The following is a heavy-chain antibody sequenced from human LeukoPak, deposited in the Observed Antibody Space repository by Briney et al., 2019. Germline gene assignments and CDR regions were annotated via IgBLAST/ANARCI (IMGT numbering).Heavy chain of an antibody. V-gene: IGHV3-30*02. CDR1: GFTFSNYG. Sequence: PGGSLRLSCAASGFTFSNYGMHWVRQAPDKGLEWVAFLQNHGGDIHYAESVEGRFTISRDNSKNTLYLQMNSLRPEDTAVYYCARDTHTVTTFGYYYGMDVWGQGTTVTVSS. CDR3: ARDTHTVTTFGYYYGMDV. J-gene: IGHJ6*02. CDR2: LQNHGGDI. D-gene: IGHD4-17*01.